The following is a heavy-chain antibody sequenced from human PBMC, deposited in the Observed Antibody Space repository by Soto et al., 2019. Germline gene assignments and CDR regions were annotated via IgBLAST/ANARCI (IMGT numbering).Heavy chain of an antibody. J-gene: IGHJ4*02. Sequence: ASVKVSCKASGYTFTSYGISWVRQAPGQGLEWMGWISAYNGNTNYAQKLQGRVTMTTDTSTSTAYMELRSLRSDDTAVYYCARDRYYYDSSGYYSGLSRHYYFDYWGQGTLVTVSS. CDR2: ISAYNGNT. CDR3: ARDRYYYDSSGYYSGLSRHYYFDY. D-gene: IGHD3-22*01. V-gene: IGHV1-18*01. CDR1: GYTFTSYG.